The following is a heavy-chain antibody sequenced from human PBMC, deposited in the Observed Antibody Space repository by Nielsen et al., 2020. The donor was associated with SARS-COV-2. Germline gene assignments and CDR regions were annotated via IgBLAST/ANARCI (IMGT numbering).Heavy chain of an antibody. J-gene: IGHJ6*02. CDR3: ARDGRQWLVPYYYYGMDV. D-gene: IGHD6-19*01. CDR2: ISSSSSYI. Sequence: GESLKISCAASGFTFSDYYMNWVRQAPGKGLEWVSSISSSSSYIYYADSVKGRFTISRDNAKNSLYLQMNSLRAEDTAVYYCARDGRQWLVPYYYYGMDVWGQGTTVTVSS. CDR1: GFTFSDYY. V-gene: IGHV3-21*01.